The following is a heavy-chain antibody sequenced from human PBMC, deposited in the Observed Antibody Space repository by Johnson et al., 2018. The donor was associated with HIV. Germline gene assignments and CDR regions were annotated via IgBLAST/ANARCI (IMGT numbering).Heavy chain of an antibody. D-gene: IGHD6-6*01. V-gene: IGHV3-74*02. J-gene: IGHJ3*02. CDR3: TRATYSNSKAHAFDI. CDR2: LFSGGST. Sequence: VQLVESGGGLVKPGGSLRLSCAASGFTFSTYWMLWVRQAPGKGLVWVSVLFSGGSTTYADSVKGRFTIYRDNAKNTLYLQMNSLRAEDTAVYYCTRATYSNSKAHAFDIWGQGTMVTVSS. CDR1: GFTFSTYW.